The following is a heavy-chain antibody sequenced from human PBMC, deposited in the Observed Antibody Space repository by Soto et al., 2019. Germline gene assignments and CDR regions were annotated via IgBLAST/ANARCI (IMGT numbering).Heavy chain of an antibody. D-gene: IGHD2-2*01. CDR3: ARDPSEGRVGNWFES. J-gene: IGHJ5*01. Sequence: PGGSLRLSCAASGFTFIRYGMNCMSQAPGKGLDWVAFCSSTTGYVYYADSVKGRVSTSGDNAKNILYLDMYALRTEDTAVYYCARDPSEGRVGNWFESWGQGTLVTVSS. CDR2: CSSTTGYV. V-gene: IGHV3-21*06. CDR1: GFTFIRYG.